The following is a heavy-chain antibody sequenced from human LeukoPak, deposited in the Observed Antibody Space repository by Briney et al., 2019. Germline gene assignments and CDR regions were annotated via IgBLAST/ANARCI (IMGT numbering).Heavy chain of an antibody. CDR2: IYSSGST. CDR1: GGSISTYY. J-gene: IGHJ3*02. V-gene: IGHV4-4*07. D-gene: IGHD3-10*01. CDR3: ARERGGSGSYYKARNAFDI. Sequence: SETLSLTCTVSGGSISTYYWSWIRQPAGKGLEWIGRIYSSGSTNYNPSLKSRVTMSVDTSKNQFSLKLRSVTAADTAVYYCARERGGSGSYYKARNAFDIWGQGTMVTVSS.